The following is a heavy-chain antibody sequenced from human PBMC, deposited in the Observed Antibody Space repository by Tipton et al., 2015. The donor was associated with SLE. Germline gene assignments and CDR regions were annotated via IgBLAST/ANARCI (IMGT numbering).Heavy chain of an antibody. J-gene: IGHJ6*02. CDR3: ARHYRNEWLFYGMDV. CDR1: GGSFSGYY. Sequence: TLSLTCAAYGGSFSGYYWSWIRQPPGKGLEWIGEINHSGSINYNPSLKSRVTISVDTSKNQFSLKLSSVTAADTAVYYCARHYRNEWLFYGMDVWGQGTTVTVSS. D-gene: IGHD3-3*01. CDR2: INHSGSI. V-gene: IGHV4-34*01.